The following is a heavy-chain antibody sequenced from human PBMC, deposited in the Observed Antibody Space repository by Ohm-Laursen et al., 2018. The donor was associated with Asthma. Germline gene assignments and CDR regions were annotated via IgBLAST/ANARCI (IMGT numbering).Heavy chain of an antibody. CDR2: ISTASTFI. D-gene: IGHD1-26*01. CDR1: GYTFSRYS. CDR3: ARSPESYYGDY. J-gene: IGHJ4*02. Sequence: SLRLSCAASGYTFSRYSIHWVRQVPGKGLEWVASISTASTFIYYADSVRGRFTTSRDNAKNSVYLQMNSLRAEDTALYYCARSPESYYGDYWGQGTLVTVSS. V-gene: IGHV3-21*01.